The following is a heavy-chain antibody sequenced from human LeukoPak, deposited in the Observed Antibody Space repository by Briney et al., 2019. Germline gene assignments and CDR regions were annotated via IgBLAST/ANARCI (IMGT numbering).Heavy chain of an antibody. V-gene: IGHV3-23*01. CDR2: ISNGNT. CDR1: GFPFSNHA. CDR3: VREAGYCASVCLKSNWFDP. J-gene: IGHJ5*02. D-gene: IGHD2-15*01. Sequence: GGSLRLSCAASGFPFSNHAMSWVRQPPGKGLEWVAAISNGNTYYADSVRGRFAISRDDSKNMVYLQMNSLRDEDTALYYCVREAGYCASVCLKSNWFDPWGQGTLVTVSS.